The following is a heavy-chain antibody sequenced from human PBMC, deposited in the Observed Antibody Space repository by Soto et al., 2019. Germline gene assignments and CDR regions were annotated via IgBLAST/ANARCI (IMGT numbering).Heavy chain of an antibody. CDR1: GFTFSTYS. CDR2: VSSGGDIT. CDR3: VKGAVSSGKFDS. J-gene: IGHJ4*02. Sequence: EVQLLESGGALVQPGGSLRLSCAASGFTFSTYSMSWVRQAPGKGLEWISVVSSGGDITHYADSVKGRFIVSRDNSKNMVYLQMSSLGAEDTAVYYCVKGAVSSGKFDSWGQGTLVTV. V-gene: IGHV3-23*01. D-gene: IGHD6-25*01.